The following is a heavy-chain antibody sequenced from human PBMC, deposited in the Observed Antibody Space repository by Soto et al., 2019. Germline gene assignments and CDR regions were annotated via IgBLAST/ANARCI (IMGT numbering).Heavy chain of an antibody. J-gene: IGHJ4*02. V-gene: IGHV4-59*01. CDR2: IYDSGSP. Sequence: PATLSLTCTISGGSISVYYWSWIRQSPGQGLEWIGYIYDSGSPYYNPSLKTRVTISADTSKNQISLKLTSATAADTAVYFCARGVGSSPPRYWGRGTLVTVSS. CDR3: ARGVGSSPPRY. CDR1: GGSISVYY. D-gene: IGHD3-9*01.